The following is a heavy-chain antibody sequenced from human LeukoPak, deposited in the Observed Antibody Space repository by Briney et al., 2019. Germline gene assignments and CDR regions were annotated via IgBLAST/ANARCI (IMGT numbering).Heavy chain of an antibody. CDR2: FDPEDGET. D-gene: IGHD5-18*01. CDR3: ATDHTGFDP. V-gene: IGHV1-24*01. CDR1: GYTLTELS. Sequence: ASVKVSCKVSGYTLTELSMHWVRQAPGKGLEWMGGFDPEDGETIYAQKFQGRVTTTEDTSTDTAYMELSSLRSEDTAVYYCATDHTGFDPWGQGTLVTVSS. J-gene: IGHJ5*02.